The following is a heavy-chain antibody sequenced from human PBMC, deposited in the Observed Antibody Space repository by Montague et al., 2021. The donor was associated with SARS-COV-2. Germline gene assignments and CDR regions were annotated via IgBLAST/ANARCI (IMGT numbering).Heavy chain of an antibody. CDR3: ARVRITMIVVVDAFDI. D-gene: IGHD3-22*01. CDR1: GGSFSTYY. CDR2: IDHSGST. J-gene: IGHJ3*02. V-gene: IGHV4-34*09. Sequence: TLSLTCAVYGGSFSTYYWAWIRQSPGKGLEWIGNIDHSGSTYXNPSLKSRVTISVDTSKNQFSLKLSSVTAADTAVYYCARVRITMIVVVDAFDIWGQGTMVTVSS.